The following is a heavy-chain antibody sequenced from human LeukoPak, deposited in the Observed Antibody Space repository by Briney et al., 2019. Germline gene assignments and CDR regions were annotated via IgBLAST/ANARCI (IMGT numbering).Heavy chain of an antibody. J-gene: IGHJ5*02. Sequence: GASVKVSCKASGYTFTGHYMHWVRQAPGQGLEWMGWINTKSGGTKFAQKFQGRATTTRDTSISTVYMELSRLRSDDTTVYYCARDQRENSGFDPWGQGTLVTVSS. CDR2: INTKSGGT. V-gene: IGHV1-2*02. D-gene: IGHD2/OR15-2a*01. CDR1: GYTFTGHY. CDR3: ARDQRENSGFDP.